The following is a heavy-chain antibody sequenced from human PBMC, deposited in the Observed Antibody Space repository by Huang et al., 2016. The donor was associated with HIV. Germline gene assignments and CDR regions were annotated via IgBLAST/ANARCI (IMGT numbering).Heavy chain of an antibody. Sequence: QLQLQESGPGLVKPSETLSLTCTVSGGSISSSSYYWGWIRQPPGKGLEWIGSIYYRGRTYYNPALKSRVTISVDTSKSQFSLKLSSVTAADTAVYYCARLPGSSGWYFYFDYWGQGTLVTVSS. CDR1: GGSISSSSYY. J-gene: IGHJ4*02. CDR3: ARLPGSSGWYFYFDY. V-gene: IGHV4-39*01. D-gene: IGHD6-19*01. CDR2: IYYRGRT.